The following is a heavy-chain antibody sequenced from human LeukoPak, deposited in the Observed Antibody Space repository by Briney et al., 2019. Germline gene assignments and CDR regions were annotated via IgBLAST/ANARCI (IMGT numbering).Heavy chain of an antibody. Sequence: SETLSLTCTVSGGSISSYYWSWIRQPPGKGLEWIGYIYYSGSTNYNPSLKSRVTISVDTSKNQFSLKLSSVTAADTAVYYCARSYISSKKDPFDIWGQGTMVTVSS. CDR1: GGSISSYY. V-gene: IGHV4-59*01. J-gene: IGHJ3*02. CDR2: IYYSGST. CDR3: ARSYISSKKDPFDI. D-gene: IGHD6-13*01.